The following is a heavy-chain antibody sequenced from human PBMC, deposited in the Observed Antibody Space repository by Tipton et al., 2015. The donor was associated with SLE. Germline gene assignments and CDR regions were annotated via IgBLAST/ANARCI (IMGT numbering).Heavy chain of an antibody. Sequence: TLSLTCTVSGGSITSSSYYWGWIRQPPGKGLEWIGSIYYSGSTYYNPSLKSRVTISVDTSKNQFSLKLSSVTAADTAVYYCARRGEFYYDSTAFDLWGRGTLVTVSS. CDR2: IYYSGST. J-gene: IGHJ2*01. CDR3: ARRGEFYYDSTAFDL. D-gene: IGHD3-22*01. V-gene: IGHV4-39*01. CDR1: GGSITSSSYY.